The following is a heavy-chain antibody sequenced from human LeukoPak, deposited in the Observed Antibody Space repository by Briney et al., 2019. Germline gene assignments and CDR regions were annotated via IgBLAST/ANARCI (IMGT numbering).Heavy chain of an antibody. V-gene: IGHV3-23*01. J-gene: IGHJ4*02. CDR1: GFTLSSYG. D-gene: IGHD6-19*01. CDR3: AKDLYNSGLWYFDY. Sequence: GGSLRLSCAVSGFTLSSYGMSRVRQAPGKGLEWISGIFGSGGSTKYADSVKGRFTISRDTSKNTLYLQMNSLRVEDTAVYYCAKDLYNSGLWYFDYWGQGTLVTVSA. CDR2: IFGSGGST.